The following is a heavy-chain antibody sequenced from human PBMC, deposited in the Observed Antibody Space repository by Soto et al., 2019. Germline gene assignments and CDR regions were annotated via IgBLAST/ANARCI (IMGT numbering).Heavy chain of an antibody. V-gene: IGHV1-46*01. J-gene: IGHJ6*02. CDR2: INPSGGST. CDR1: GYTFASNY. CDR3: ARDWGLWFGELLYYYYGMDV. D-gene: IGHD3-10*01. Sequence: ASVKVSCKASGYTFASNYMHWVRQSPGQGLEWMGIINPSGGSTSYAQKFQGRVTMTRDTSTSTVYMELSSLRSEDTAVYYCARDWGLWFGELLYYYYGMDVWG.